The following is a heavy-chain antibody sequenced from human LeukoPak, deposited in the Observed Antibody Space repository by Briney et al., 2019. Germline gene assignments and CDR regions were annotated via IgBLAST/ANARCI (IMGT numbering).Heavy chain of an antibody. CDR2: IRYDGSNK. J-gene: IGHJ3*02. Sequence: PGGSLRLSCAASGFTFSSYWMSWVRQAPGKGLEWVAFIRYDGSNKYYADSVKGRFTISRDNSKNTLYLQMNSLRAEDTAVYYCAKVDSGDDAFDIWGQGTMVTVSS. D-gene: IGHD7-27*01. CDR1: GFTFSSYW. V-gene: IGHV3-30*02. CDR3: AKVDSGDDAFDI.